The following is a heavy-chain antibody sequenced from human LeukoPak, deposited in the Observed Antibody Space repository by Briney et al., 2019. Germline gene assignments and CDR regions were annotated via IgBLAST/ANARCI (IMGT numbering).Heavy chain of an antibody. CDR3: AKDRGWYDY. V-gene: IGHV3-43*02. D-gene: IGHD6-19*01. CDR2: ISGDGGST. Sequence: PGGSLRLSCAASGFTFDDYAMHWVRQAPGKGLEWVSLISGDGGSTYHADSVKGRFTISRDNSKNSLYLQMNSLRTEDTALYHCAKDRGWYDYWGQGTLVTVSS. CDR1: GFTFDDYA. J-gene: IGHJ4*02.